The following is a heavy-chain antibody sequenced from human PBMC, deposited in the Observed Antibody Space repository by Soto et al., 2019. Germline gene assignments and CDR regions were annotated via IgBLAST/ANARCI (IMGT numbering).Heavy chain of an antibody. CDR3: ARDRPGDEGDAFDI. V-gene: IGHV3-53*02. J-gene: IGHJ3*02. CDR1: GLIVSTNY. CDR2: LYSGGST. Sequence: EVQLVETGGGLIQHGGSLRLSCADSGLIVSTNYMNWVRQAPGKGLEWVSVLYSGGSTHYAGSVQGRFIISRDNSKNTLYLQMNSLRAEDTAVYYCARDRPGDEGDAFDIWGHGTLVTVSS. D-gene: IGHD3-10*01.